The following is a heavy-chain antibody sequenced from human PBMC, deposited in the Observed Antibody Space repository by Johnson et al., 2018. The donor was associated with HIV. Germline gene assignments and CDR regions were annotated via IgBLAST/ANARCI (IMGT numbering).Heavy chain of an antibody. J-gene: IGHJ3*02. Sequence: VQLVESGGGLVQPGGSLRLSCAASGFTFSSYWMSWVRQAPGKGLEWVANIKQDGSEKYYVDSVKGRFTISRDNAKNSLYLQMNSLRAEDTALYYCAKVHSSSSLNGAFDIWGQGTMVTVSS. CDR2: IKQDGSEK. V-gene: IGHV3-7*03. D-gene: IGHD6-6*01. CDR3: AKVHSSSSLNGAFDI. CDR1: GFTFSSYW.